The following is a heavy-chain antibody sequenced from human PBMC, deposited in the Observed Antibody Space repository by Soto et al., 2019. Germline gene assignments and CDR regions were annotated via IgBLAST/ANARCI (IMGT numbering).Heavy chain of an antibody. CDR1: GFNFNNYR. CDR3: VKLTFDHDSSGFSGDY. D-gene: IGHD3-22*01. V-gene: IGHV3-30*18. J-gene: IGHJ4*02. CDR2: ISFQGTND. Sequence: QVQLVESGGGVVQPGGSLRLSCAGSGFNFNNYRMYWVRQAPGKGLEWVAFISFQGTNDYYAEAVKGRFTISKDYSKKTLFLQMNSLRADDTAMYYCVKLTFDHDSSGFSGDYWGQGTLVTVS.